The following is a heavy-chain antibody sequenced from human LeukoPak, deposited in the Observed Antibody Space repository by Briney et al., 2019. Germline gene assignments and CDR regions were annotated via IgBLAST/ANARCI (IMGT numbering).Heavy chain of an antibody. J-gene: IGHJ4*02. CDR2: IKVSGGRT. CDR1: GYTFSDFY. Sequence: EASVKVSCKASGYTFSDFYVHWVRQAPGQGLEWMGIIKVSGGRTEYAQKFQGRVTMTRDMSTSAVYMELNNLRSEDTAVYYCAREPPESYYFDYWGQGTLVTVSS. V-gene: IGHV1-46*01. CDR3: AREPPESYYFDY.